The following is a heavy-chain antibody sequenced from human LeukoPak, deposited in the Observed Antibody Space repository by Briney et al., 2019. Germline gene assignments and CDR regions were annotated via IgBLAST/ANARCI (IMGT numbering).Heavy chain of an antibody. CDR1: GFTFSSYG. Sequence: GGSLRLSCAASGFTFSSYGMSWVRQAPGKGREWVSAISGSGGSTYYADSVRGGFTISRDNSKNTLYLQMNSMRAEDTAVYYCAKRGGVATIKYYYYMDVWGKGTTVTISS. CDR2: ISGSGGST. J-gene: IGHJ6*03. V-gene: IGHV3-23*01. D-gene: IGHD5-24*01. CDR3: AKRGGVATIKYYYYMDV.